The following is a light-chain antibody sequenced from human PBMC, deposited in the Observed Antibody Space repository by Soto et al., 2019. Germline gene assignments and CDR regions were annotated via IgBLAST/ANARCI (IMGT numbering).Light chain of an antibody. CDR2: GNS. Sequence: QLVLTQPPSVSGAPGQRVTISCTGSSSNIGAGYDVHWYQQLPGTAPKLLIYGNSNRPSGVPDRFSGSKSGTSASLAITGLQAEDEADYYCQSYDSSLSGSSVFGTGTKLPVL. V-gene: IGLV1-40*01. CDR3: QSYDSSLSGSSV. J-gene: IGLJ1*01. CDR1: SSNIGAGYD.